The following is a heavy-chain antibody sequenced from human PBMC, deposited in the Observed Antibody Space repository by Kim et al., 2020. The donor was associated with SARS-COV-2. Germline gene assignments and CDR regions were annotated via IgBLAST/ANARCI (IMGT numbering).Heavy chain of an antibody. CDR1: GYTFTSYA. CDR3: AIEEKGIDY. J-gene: IGHJ4*02. Sequence: ASVKVSCKASGYTFTSYAINWVRQAPGQGLEWMGWINTNTGNPTYAQGFRGRFVLSLDTSVSTAYLQISSLKAEDTAVYYCAIEEKGIDYCGQGTLATVS. V-gene: IGHV7-4-1*02. CDR2: INTNTGNP.